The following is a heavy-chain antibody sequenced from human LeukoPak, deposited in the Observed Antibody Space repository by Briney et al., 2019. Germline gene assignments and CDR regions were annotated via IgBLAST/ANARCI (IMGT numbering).Heavy chain of an antibody. Sequence: ASVKVSCKASGYTFTVYYFHWVRQAPGQGLEWMGWIDPNTAGTNYAQKFLGGVTLTWDTSISTAYMELNRLTSDDTAVYYCATAAGDYRAGHYYYMGVWGKGTSGTVSS. V-gene: IGHV1-2*02. CDR1: GYTFTVYY. CDR2: IDPNTAGT. D-gene: IGHD4-11*01. J-gene: IGHJ6*03. CDR3: ATAAGDYRAGHYYYMGV.